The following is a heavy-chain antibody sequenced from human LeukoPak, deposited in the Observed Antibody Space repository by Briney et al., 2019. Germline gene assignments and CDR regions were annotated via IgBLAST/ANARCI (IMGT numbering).Heavy chain of an antibody. Sequence: GGSLRLSCAASGFTFSSYAMSWVRQAPGKGLEWVSAISGSGGSTYYADSVKGRFTISRDNSKNTLYLQMNSLRAEDTAVYYCAKDGDYDFWSGYYGPGDHFDYWGQGTLVTVSS. CDR3: AKDGDYDFWSGYYGPGDHFDY. CDR1: GFTFSSYA. J-gene: IGHJ4*02. CDR2: ISGSGGST. D-gene: IGHD3-3*01. V-gene: IGHV3-23*01.